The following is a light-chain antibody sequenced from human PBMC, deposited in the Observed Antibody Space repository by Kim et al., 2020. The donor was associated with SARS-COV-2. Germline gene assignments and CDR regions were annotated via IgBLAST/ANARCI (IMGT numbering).Light chain of an antibody. J-gene: IGKJ4*01. Sequence: INNHFAWFQQKAGKAPKSQIYAAYTLQSGVPSRFSGSGFGTDFALTISGLQPEDFATDYCHQYSHFPLTFGGGTKVDIK. CDR3: HQYSHFPLT. CDR2: AAY. V-gene: IGKV1-16*01. CDR1: INNH.